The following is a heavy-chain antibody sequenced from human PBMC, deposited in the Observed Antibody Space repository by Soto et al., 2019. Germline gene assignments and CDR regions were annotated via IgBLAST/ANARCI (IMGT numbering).Heavy chain of an antibody. D-gene: IGHD2-8*01. CDR3: MTTNGPYSYVSSY. Sequence: SETLSLTCTVSGDSIDNDDNFWTCIPQRPVHVLEWISYLFYSASTYYNPSLKARVTISIDKSRKYFSLDLSSVTAAHTSVYYCMTTNGPYSYVSSYCGHGTLVTVSS. CDR2: LFYSAST. V-gene: IGHV4-30-4*08. J-gene: IGHJ4*01. CDR1: GDSIDNDDNF.